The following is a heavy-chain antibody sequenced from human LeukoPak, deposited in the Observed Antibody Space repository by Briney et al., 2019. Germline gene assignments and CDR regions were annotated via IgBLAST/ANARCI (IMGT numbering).Heavy chain of an antibody. CDR2: IRGTGTST. J-gene: IGHJ6*03. CDR3: AKGSESGYSYGYSYYYYMDV. D-gene: IGHD5-18*01. Sequence: GGSLRLSCAASGFTFSSYGMHWVRQAPGKGLEWVSAIRGTGTSTYYADSVKGRFTISRDNSKNTLYLQMNSLRAEDTAVYYCAKGSESGYSYGYSYYYYMDVWGKGTTVTVSS. CDR1: GFTFSSYG. V-gene: IGHV3-23*01.